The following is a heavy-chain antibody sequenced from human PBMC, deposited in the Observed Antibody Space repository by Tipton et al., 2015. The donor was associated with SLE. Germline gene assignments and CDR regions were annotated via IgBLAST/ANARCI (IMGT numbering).Heavy chain of an antibody. V-gene: IGHV4-34*01. CDR1: GGSIGRDY. Sequence: TLSLTCTVSGGSIGRDYWSWIRQPPGKGMEWIGEVKYRGSTNSSPSLKSRVTISVDTSKNQFSLKLSSVIAADTAVYYCARRYDFWSGYYSHWGQGTLVTVSS. J-gene: IGHJ4*02. D-gene: IGHD3-3*01. CDR3: ARRYDFWSGYYSH. CDR2: VKYRGST.